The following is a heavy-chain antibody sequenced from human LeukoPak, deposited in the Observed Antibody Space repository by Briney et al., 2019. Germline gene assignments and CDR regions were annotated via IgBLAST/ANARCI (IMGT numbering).Heavy chain of an antibody. V-gene: IGHV3-48*01. CDR3: AREAGLFDY. Sequence: GGSLRLSCAASGFTFSSYSMNWVRQAPGKGLEWVSYISSSSSTIYYADSVKGRFTISRDNAKNSLSLQMNSLRAEDTAVYYCAREAGLFDYWGQGTLVTVSS. J-gene: IGHJ4*02. D-gene: IGHD3/OR15-3a*01. CDR2: ISSSSSTI. CDR1: GFTFSSYS.